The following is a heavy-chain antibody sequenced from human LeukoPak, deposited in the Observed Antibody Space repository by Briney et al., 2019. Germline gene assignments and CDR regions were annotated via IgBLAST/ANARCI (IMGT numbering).Heavy chain of an antibody. V-gene: IGHV1-18*01. CDR1: GYTFSSYG. CDR3: SGVPYDSRGYYQYYFDY. J-gene: IGHJ4*02. D-gene: IGHD3-22*01. Sequence: ASVKVSCKASGYTFSSYGIGWVRQAPGQGLEWMAWISAYNGNTNYAQKLQGRVTITTDKSKSTVYMEMESLGSEGTVVYYLSGVPYDSRGYYQYYFDYWGQGTLVTVSS. CDR2: ISAYNGNT.